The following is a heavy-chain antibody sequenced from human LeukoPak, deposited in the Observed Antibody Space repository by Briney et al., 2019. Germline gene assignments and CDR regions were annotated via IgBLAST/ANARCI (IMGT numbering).Heavy chain of an antibody. CDR3: ARGAMTGYYTLYYYYGMDV. D-gene: IGHD3/OR15-3a*01. CDR2: INEDGSKK. CDR1: GFTFSSYW. V-gene: IGHV3-7*01. Sequence: HPGGSLRLSCAASGFTFSSYWMSWVRQAPGKGLEWVANINEDGSKKYYVDSVKGRLTISRDNAEKSLYLHMDSLRGEDTAVYYCARGAMTGYYTLYYYYGMDVWGQGTTVTVSS. J-gene: IGHJ6*02.